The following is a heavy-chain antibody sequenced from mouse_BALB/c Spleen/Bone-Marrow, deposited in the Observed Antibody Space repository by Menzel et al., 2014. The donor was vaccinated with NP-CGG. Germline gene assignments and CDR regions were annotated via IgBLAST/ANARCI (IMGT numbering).Heavy chain of an antibody. D-gene: IGHD2-3*01. CDR3: ARALGDGYYYAMDY. CDR1: GYTFTSYW. CDR2: IDPSDSET. Sequence: QVHVKQSGAELVKPGAPVKLSCKASGYTFTSYWMNWVKQRPGRGPEWIGRIDPSDSETHYNQKFKDKATLTVDKSSSTAYIQVSSLTSEDSAVYHCARALGDGYYYAMDYWGQGTSVTVSS. J-gene: IGHJ4*01. V-gene: IGHV1-69*02.